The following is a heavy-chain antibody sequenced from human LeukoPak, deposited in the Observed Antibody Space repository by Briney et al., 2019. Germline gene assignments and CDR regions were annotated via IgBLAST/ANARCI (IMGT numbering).Heavy chain of an antibody. CDR2: ISGCGGST. CDR3: AKREDIVVVPAAILLSPIDY. Sequence: GGSLRLSCAASGFTFSSYAMIWVRQAPGKGGEGVSAISGCGGSTYYADSVKGRFTISRDNSKNTLYLQMNSLRAEDTAVYYCAKREDIVVVPAAILLSPIDYWGQGTLVTVSS. D-gene: IGHD2-2*01. CDR1: GFTFSSYA. V-gene: IGHV3-23*01. J-gene: IGHJ4*02.